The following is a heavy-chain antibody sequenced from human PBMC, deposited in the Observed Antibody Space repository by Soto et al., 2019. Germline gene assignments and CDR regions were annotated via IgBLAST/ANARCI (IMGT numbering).Heavy chain of an antibody. J-gene: IGHJ5*02. V-gene: IGHV1-69*01. CDR2: IIPIFGTA. D-gene: IGHD6-13*01. Sequence: QVQLVQSGAEVKKPGSSVKVSCKASGGTFSSYAISWVRQAPGQGLDGLGGIIPIFGTANYAQKFQGRVTVTADESTSTDYMALSSLRSEDTAVYYCAGLGTPYYSISWGNWFDTWGQGTLVTVSS. CDR3: AGLGTPYYSISWGNWFDT. CDR1: GGTFSSYA.